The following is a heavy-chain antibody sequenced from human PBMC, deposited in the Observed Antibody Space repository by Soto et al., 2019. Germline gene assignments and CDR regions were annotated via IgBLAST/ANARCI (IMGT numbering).Heavy chain of an antibody. V-gene: IGHV3-21*01. CDR2: ISSSSSYI. CDR1: GFTFSSYS. Sequence: EVQLVESGGGLVKPGGSLRLACAASGFTFSSYSMNWVRQAPGKGLEWVSSISSSSSYIYYADSVKGRFTISRDNAKNSLYLQMNSLRAEDTAVYYCARDGPDADYFDYWGQGTLVTVSS. CDR3: ARDGPDADYFDY. J-gene: IGHJ4*02.